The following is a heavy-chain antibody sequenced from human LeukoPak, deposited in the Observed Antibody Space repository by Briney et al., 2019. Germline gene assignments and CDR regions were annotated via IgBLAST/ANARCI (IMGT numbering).Heavy chain of an antibody. D-gene: IGHD2-2*01. CDR3: ARAACSSTSCYAGDINYYYGMDV. V-gene: IGHV4-4*02. CDR2: IYHSGST. J-gene: IGHJ6*02. CDR1: GFTFSSYAM. Sequence: GSLRLSCAASGFTFSSYAMSWVRQPPGKGLEWIGEIYHSGSTNYNPSLKSRVTISVDKSKNQFSLKLSSVTAADTAVYYCARAACSSTSCYAGDINYYYGMDVWGQGTTVTVSS.